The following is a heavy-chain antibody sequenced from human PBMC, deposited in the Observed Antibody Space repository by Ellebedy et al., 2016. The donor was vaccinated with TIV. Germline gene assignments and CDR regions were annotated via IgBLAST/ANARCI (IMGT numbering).Heavy chain of an antibody. CDR2: IYYSGST. J-gene: IGHJ5*02. D-gene: IGHD3-10*01. CDR1: GGSISSYY. V-gene: IGHV4-59*01. Sequence: GSLRLXXTVSGGSISSYYWSWIRQPPGKGLEWIGYIYYSGSTNYNPSLKSRVTISVDTSKNQFSLKLSSVTAADTAVYYCAREGAETGWFDPWGQGTLVTVSS. CDR3: AREGAETGWFDP.